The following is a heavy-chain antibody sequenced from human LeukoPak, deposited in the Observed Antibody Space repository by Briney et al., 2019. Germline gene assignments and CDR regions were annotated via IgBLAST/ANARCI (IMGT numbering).Heavy chain of an antibody. CDR3: ARDWELSRDD. D-gene: IGHD1-7*01. CDR2: INEGGSAK. CDR1: GFTFNTLW. J-gene: IGHJ4*02. Sequence: TGGSLRLSCAASGFTFNTLWMSWVRQAPGKGLEWVANINEGGSAKYYAESVKGRFTISRDNAENSVHLQMNSLRAEDTAVYYCARDWELSRDDCGQGTLVTVSS. V-gene: IGHV3-7*01.